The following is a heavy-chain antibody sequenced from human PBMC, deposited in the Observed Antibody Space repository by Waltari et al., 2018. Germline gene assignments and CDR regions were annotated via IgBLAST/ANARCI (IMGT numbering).Heavy chain of an antibody. D-gene: IGHD6-6*01. Sequence: QVPLPESGPGLVQPSETLSLTCAVSGYSISSGYYWGWIRQPPGKGLEWIGSIYHSGSTYYNPSRISRVTIPLDTSKDQFSLKLSSVTAADSAVDCSARRYSSSSYFWGQGTLVTVSS. CDR2: IYHSGST. CDR3: ARRYSSSSYF. CDR1: GYSISSGYY. V-gene: IGHV4-38-2*01. J-gene: IGHJ4*02.